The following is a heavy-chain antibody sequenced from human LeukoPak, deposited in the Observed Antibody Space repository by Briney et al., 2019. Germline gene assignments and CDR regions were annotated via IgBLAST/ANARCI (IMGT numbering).Heavy chain of an antibody. V-gene: IGHV4-59*08. CDR3: ARANPNWNPPDY. Sequence: SETLSVTCTVSGGSMTSYFWSWIRQPPGKGLEWIGYVYHSGSTSYNPSLKSRVSISEDTSKNQLSLKLSSVTAADTAVYYCARANPNWNPPDYWGQGTLVTVSS. CDR1: GGSMTSYF. J-gene: IGHJ4*02. CDR2: VYHSGST. D-gene: IGHD1-1*01.